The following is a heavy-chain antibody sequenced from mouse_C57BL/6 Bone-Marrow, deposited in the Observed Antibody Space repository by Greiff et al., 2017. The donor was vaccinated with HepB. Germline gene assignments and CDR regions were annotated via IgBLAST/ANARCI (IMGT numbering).Heavy chain of an antibody. J-gene: IGHJ2*01. CDR3: ARYMDYGTLIDY. D-gene: IGHD1-1*01. CDR1: GFTFTDYY. CDR2: IRNKANGYTT. V-gene: IGHV7-3*01. Sequence: EVQLVESGGGLVQPGGSLSLSCAASGFTFTDYYMSWVRQPPGKALEWLGFIRNKANGYTTEYSASVKGRFTISRDNSQSILYLQMNALRAEDSATYYCARYMDYGTLIDYWGQGTTLTVSS.